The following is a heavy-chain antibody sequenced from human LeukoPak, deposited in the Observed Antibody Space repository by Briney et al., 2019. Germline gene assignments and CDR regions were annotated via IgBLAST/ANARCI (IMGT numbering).Heavy chain of an antibody. V-gene: IGHV3-30*18. Sequence: PGRSLRLSCAASGFTFSGYGMHWVRQAPGKGLEWVAVISYDGSNMHYADSVRGRFTISRDNSKNTLYLQMNSLRAEDTALYYCAKARAKWYYYMDVWGKGTTVTVSS. CDR1: GFTFSGYG. CDR2: ISYDGSNM. CDR3: AKARAKWYYYMDV. J-gene: IGHJ6*03. D-gene: IGHD2-8*01.